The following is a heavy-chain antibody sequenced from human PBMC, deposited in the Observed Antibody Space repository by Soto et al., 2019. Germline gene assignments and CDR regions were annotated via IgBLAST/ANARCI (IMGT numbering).Heavy chain of an antibody. V-gene: IGHV1-46*03. D-gene: IGHD5-18*01. CDR2: FNPSDFST. CDR3: TRERKYNNGYGFEF. CDR1: GYIFVDYY. Sequence: ASVKVSCKASGYIFVDYYIDWVRQAPGQGLEWMGTFNPSDFSTMYSQNFQGRVTMTGDTSTSTVYMELSSLYSDDTAVYYCTRERKYNNGYGFEFWGQGALVTVSS. J-gene: IGHJ4*02.